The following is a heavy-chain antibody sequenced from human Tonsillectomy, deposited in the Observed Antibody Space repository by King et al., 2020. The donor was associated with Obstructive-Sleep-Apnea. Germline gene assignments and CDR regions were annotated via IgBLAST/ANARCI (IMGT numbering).Heavy chain of an antibody. CDR2: IKQDGSEK. CDR3: AKNIAARREVYYYHYGMDV. V-gene: IGHV3-7*03. Sequence: DVQLVESGGGLVQPGGSLRLSCAASGFTFSGYWMSWVRQAPGKGLEWVASIKQDGSEKYYVDSVKGRFTISKDNAKKSLYLQMNSLRADDTAVYYCAKNIAARREVYYYHYGMDVWGQGTTVTVSS. D-gene: IGHD6-6*01. J-gene: IGHJ6*02. CDR1: GFTFSGYW.